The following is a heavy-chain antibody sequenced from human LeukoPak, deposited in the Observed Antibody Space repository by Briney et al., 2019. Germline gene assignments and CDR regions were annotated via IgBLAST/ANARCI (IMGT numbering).Heavy chain of an antibody. J-gene: IGHJ4*02. V-gene: IGHV4-4*07. CDR2: IYTSGST. CDR3: ARGTYYYDSSGYYLGY. CDR1: GYSISSGYY. Sequence: SETLSLTCTVSGYSISSGYYWGWIRQPAGKGLEWIGRIYTSGSTNYNPSLKSRVTMSVDTSKNQFSLKLSSVTAADTAVYYCARGTYYYDSSGYYLGYWGQGTLVTVSS. D-gene: IGHD3-22*01.